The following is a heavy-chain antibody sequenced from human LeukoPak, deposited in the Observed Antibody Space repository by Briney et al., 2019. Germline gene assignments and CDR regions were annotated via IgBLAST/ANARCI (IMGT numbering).Heavy chain of an antibody. J-gene: IGHJ4*02. CDR2: IIPIFGTA. V-gene: IGHV1-69*05. CDR1: GGTFSSYA. D-gene: IGHD3-22*01. CDR3: ARARPYYYDSSGLDY. Sequence: SVKVSCKASGGTFSSYAISWVRQAPGQGLEWMGRIIPIFGTANYAQKFQGRVTITTDECTSTAYMELSSLRSEDTAVYYCARARPYYYDSSGLDYWGQGTLVTVSS.